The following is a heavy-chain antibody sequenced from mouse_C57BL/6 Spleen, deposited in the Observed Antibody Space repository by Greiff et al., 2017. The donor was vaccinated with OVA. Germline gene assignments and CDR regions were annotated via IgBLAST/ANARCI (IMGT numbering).Heavy chain of an antibody. CDR1: GFTFSSYG. CDR3: ARQGGGDAMDY. J-gene: IGHJ4*01. CDR2: ISSGGRYT. Sequence: EVKVVESGGDLVKPGGSLKLSCAASGFTFSSYGMSCVRQTPDKMLAWVATISSGGRYTYYPDSVKGRFTISRDNAKNTLYLQMSSLKSEDTAMYYCARQGGGDAMDYWGQGTSVTVSS. V-gene: IGHV5-6*01.